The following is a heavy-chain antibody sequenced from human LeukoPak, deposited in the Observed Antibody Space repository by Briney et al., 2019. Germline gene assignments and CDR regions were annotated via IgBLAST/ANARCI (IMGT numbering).Heavy chain of an antibody. Sequence: GGTLRLSCAASGFTFSNYGLSWVRQAPGKGLEWVSGINWNGGSTGYADSVKGRFTISRDNAKNSLYLQMNSLRAEDTALYYCASLPYSNYDDAFDIWGQGTMVTVSS. CDR3: ASLPYSNYDDAFDI. V-gene: IGHV3-20*04. CDR2: INWNGGST. CDR1: GFTFSNYG. J-gene: IGHJ3*02. D-gene: IGHD4-11*01.